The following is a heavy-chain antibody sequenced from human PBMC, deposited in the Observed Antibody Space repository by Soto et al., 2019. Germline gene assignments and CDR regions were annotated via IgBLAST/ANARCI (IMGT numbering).Heavy chain of an antibody. J-gene: IGHJ6*02. D-gene: IGHD1-20*01. CDR1: GFTLTSYW. CDR3: ARVGISAQRNAMDV. Sequence: GGSLRLSCAASGFTLTSYWMHWVRQAPGKGLVWVSRLGSDGGITNYADSVKGRFTISRDSAKNTLYLQMNSLSAEDTAVYYCARVGISAQRNAMDVWGQGTTVTVYS. CDR2: LGSDGGIT. V-gene: IGHV3-74*01.